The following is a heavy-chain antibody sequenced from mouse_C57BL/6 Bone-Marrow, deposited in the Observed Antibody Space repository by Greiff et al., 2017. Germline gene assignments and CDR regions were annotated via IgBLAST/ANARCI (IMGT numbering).Heavy chain of an antibody. V-gene: IGHV1-69*01. D-gene: IGHD2-5*01. J-gene: IGHJ2*01. Sequence: QVQLQQPGAELVMPGASVKLSCKASGYTFTSYWMHWVKQRPGQGLEWIGEIDPSDSYTNYNQKFKGKSTLTVDKSSSTAYMELRSLTSEDSAVYYCARERLTYYSNFDYWGQGTTLTVSS. CDR3: ARERLTYYSNFDY. CDR2: IDPSDSYT. CDR1: GYTFTSYW.